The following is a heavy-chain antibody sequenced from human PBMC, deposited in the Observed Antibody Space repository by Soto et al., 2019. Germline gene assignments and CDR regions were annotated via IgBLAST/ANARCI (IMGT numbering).Heavy chain of an antibody. CDR1: GFTFSSYA. V-gene: IGHV3-30-3*01. D-gene: IGHD3-22*01. CDR2: ISYDGSKK. Sequence: PGASLRLSCAASGFTFSSYALHCVRQAPGKGLEWLAVISYDGSKKYYADSVKGRFTISRDNSKNTLYLQMNSLRAEDTAVYYCARDPRQVVVTNYFDYWGQGTLVTVSS. CDR3: ARDPRQVVVTNYFDY. J-gene: IGHJ4*02.